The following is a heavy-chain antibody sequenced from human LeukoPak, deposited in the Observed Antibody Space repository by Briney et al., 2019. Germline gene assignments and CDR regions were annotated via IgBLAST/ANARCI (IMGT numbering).Heavy chain of an antibody. Sequence: SETLSLTCTVSGGSISSSSYYWGWIRQPPGKGLEWIGSIYYSGSTYYNPSLKSRVTISVDTSKNQLSLKLSSVTAADTAVYYCARRELRFLEWLGKEYYYMDVWGKGTTVTVSS. CDR2: IYYSGST. V-gene: IGHV4-39*01. CDR1: GGSISSSSYY. D-gene: IGHD3-3*01. CDR3: ARRELRFLEWLGKEYYYMDV. J-gene: IGHJ6*03.